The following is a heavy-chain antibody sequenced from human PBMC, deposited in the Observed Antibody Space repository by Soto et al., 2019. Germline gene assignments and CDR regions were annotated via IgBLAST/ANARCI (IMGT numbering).Heavy chain of an antibody. V-gene: IGHV3-72*01. D-gene: IGHD2-21*02. CDR1: GFTFRNHY. J-gene: IGHJ4*02. Sequence: PVGSLRLSCETSGFTFRNHYINWVRQAPGKGLEWVGRSKNKANRYITVYAATGTGTFTISRDDSKNSLQLQMNSLKIEDTDEYYCDYSFGDKFGHWGQGILVTVSS. CDR2: SKNKANRYIT. CDR3: DYSFGDKFGH.